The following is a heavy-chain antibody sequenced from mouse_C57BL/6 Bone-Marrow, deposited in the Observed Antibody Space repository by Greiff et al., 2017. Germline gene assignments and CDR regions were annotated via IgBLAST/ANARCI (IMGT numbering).Heavy chain of an antibody. V-gene: IGHV14-4*01. CDR1: GFNIKDDY. CDR2: IDPENGDT. CDR3: TTRKRGFAY. Sequence: EVQVVESGAELVRPGASVKLSCTASGFNIKDDYMHWVKQRPEQGLEWIGWIDPENGDTEYASKFQGKATITADTSSNTAYLQLSSLTSEDTAVYYCTTRKRGFAYWGQGTLVTVSA. J-gene: IGHJ3*01.